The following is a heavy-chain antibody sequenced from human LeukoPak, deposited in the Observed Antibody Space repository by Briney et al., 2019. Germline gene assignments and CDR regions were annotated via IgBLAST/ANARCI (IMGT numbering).Heavy chain of an antibody. Sequence: SETLSLTCPVSGDSISRSDSYWDWIRQPPGKGLQWIGTIYYSGRTYYSPSLKSRVTMSVDTSNNQFSLNLRSVTAADTAVYYCARQYDSYFYYYLDLWGTGTTVTVSS. CDR3: ARQYDSYFYYYLDL. CDR2: IYYSGRT. V-gene: IGHV4-39*01. CDR1: GDSISRSDSY. D-gene: IGHD3-10*01. J-gene: IGHJ6*04.